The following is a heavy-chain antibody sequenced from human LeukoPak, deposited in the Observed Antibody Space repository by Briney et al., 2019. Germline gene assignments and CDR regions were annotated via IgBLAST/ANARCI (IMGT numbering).Heavy chain of an antibody. Sequence: NASETLSLTCTVSGDSIISSRYYWGWIRQPPGKGLEWIGSIYYTGSTYYNPSLKSRVTISGDTSKNQFSLRLSSVTAADTAVYSCARHKDAAMVTTFDFWGQGTLVTVSS. V-gene: IGHV4-39*01. CDR1: GDSIISSRYY. CDR2: IYYTGST. J-gene: IGHJ4*02. CDR3: ARHKDAAMVTTFDF. D-gene: IGHD5-18*01.